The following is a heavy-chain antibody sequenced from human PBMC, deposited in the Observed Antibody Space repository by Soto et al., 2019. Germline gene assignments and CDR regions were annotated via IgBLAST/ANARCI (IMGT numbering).Heavy chain of an antibody. Sequence: XEALSVTCADYGGSFSGYYWSWIRQPPGKGLEWIGEINHSGSTNYNPSLKSRVTISVDTSKNQFSLKLSSVTAADTAVYYCARSQGSSSYNWFDAWGQGTLVTVSS. V-gene: IGHV4-34*01. CDR1: GGSFSGYY. CDR2: INHSGST. CDR3: ARSQGSSSYNWFDA. D-gene: IGHD6-6*01. J-gene: IGHJ5*02.